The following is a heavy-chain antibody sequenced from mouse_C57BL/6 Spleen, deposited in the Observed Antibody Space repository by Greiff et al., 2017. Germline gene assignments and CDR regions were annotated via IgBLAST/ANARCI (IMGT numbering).Heavy chain of an antibody. Sequence: VQLQQPGAELVRPGSSVKLSCKASGYTFTSYWMHWVKQRPIQGLEWIGNIDPSDSDTHYNQKFKDKATLTVDKSSSTAYMQLSSLTSEDSAVYYCVYGSSPYFDYWGQGTTRTGSS. CDR2: IDPSDSDT. J-gene: IGHJ2*01. V-gene: IGHV1-52*01. D-gene: IGHD1-1*01. CDR3: VYGSSPYFDY. CDR1: GYTFTSYW.